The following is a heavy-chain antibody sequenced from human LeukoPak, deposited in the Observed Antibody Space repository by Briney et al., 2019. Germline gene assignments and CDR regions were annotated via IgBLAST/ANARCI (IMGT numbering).Heavy chain of an antibody. CDR1: GFTVSSNY. CDR2: IYSGGST. J-gene: IGHJ6*02. V-gene: IGHV3-53*04. Sequence: GGSLRLSCAASGFTVSSNYMSWVRQAPGKGLEWVSVIYSGGSTYYADSAKGRFTISRHNSKNTLYLQMNSLRAEDTAVYCCARADLYSYGPFYYYGMDVWGQGTTVTVSS. CDR3: ARADLYSYGPFYYYGMDV. D-gene: IGHD5-18*01.